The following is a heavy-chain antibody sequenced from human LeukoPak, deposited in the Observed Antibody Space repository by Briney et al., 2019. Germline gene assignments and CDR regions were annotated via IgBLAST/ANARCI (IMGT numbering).Heavy chain of an antibody. CDR3: ARVDAYNSGWFGY. V-gene: IGHV3-7*05. CDR1: GFPFSSHW. D-gene: IGHD6-19*01. Sequence: GGSLRLSCAASGFPFSSHWMSWVRQAPGKGLECVANINQHGSHIYYVDSVKGRFTVSRENAKNSLYLQMNNLRAEDTAVYFCARVDAYNSGWFGYWGQGTLVTVSS. J-gene: IGHJ4*02. CDR2: INQHGSHI.